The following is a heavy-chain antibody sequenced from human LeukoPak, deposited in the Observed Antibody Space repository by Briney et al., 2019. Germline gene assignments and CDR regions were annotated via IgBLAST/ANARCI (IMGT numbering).Heavy chain of an antibody. J-gene: IGHJ3*02. CDR1: GYTFTGYY. CDR3: ARAEYYGSGSSTAFDI. CDR2: INPNSGGT. D-gene: IGHD3-10*01. Sequence: GASVKVSCKASGYTFTGYYMHWVRQAPGQGLEGMGWINPNSGGTNYAQKFQGRVTMTRDTSISTAYMELSRLRSDDTAVYYCARAEYYGSGSSTAFDIWGQGTMVTVSS. V-gene: IGHV1-2*02.